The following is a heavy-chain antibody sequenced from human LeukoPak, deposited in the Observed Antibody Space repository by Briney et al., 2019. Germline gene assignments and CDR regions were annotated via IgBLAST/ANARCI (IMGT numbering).Heavy chain of an antibody. V-gene: IGHV4-61*02. CDR3: ARDRDTAMPYYFDS. D-gene: IGHD5-18*01. CDR2: IHTSGST. Sequence: PSQTLSLTCTVSGGSISSGNYYGSWIRQPAGKTLEWIGRIHTSGSTNYNPSLKSRVSISIDTSKNQFSLKLSSVTAADTAVYYCARDRDTAMPYYFDSWGQGTLVTVSS. J-gene: IGHJ4*02. CDR1: GGSISSGNYY.